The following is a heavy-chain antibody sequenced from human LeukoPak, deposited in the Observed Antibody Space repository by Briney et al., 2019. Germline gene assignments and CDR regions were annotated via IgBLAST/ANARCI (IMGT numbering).Heavy chain of an antibody. CDR1: GGSISSSSYY. D-gene: IGHD3-9*01. CDR3: ARHVKPYRPYYDILTGYAPLSVDY. J-gene: IGHJ4*02. Sequence: PSETLSLTCTVSGGSISSSSYYWGWIRQPPGKGLEWIGSIYYSGSTYYNPSLRSRVTISVDTSKNQFSLKLSSVTAADTAVYYCARHVKPYRPYYDILTGYAPLSVDYWGQGTLVTVSS. V-gene: IGHV4-39*01. CDR2: IYYSGST.